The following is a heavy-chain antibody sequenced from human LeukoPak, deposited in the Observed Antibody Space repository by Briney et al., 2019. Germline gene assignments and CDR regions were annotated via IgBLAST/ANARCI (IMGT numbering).Heavy chain of an antibody. V-gene: IGHV4-39*01. CDR1: GGSISTSSYY. J-gene: IGHJ6*03. CDR3: ASVRRGFGESSKYYSYYYMDV. CDR2: IYYSGST. D-gene: IGHD3-10*01. Sequence: SETPSLTCTVSGGSISTSSYYWGWIRQPPGKGLECIGNIYYSGSTYYNPSLKSRVTISVDTSKNQLSLKLSAVTAADTAVYYCASVRRGFGESSKYYSYYYMDVWGNGTTVPIS.